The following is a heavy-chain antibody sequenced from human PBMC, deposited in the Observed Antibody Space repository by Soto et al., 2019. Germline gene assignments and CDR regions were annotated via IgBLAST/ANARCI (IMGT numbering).Heavy chain of an antibody. D-gene: IGHD2-15*01. Sequence: PWESLKISCKGSGYSFTSYWIGWVRQMPGKGLEWMGIIYPGDSDTRYSPSFQGQVTISADKSISTAYLQWSSLKASDTAMYYCARHRSLKGSLGCRPETSYSHSMAVWGLGTAVTVSS. CDR1: GYSFTSYW. CDR2: IYPGDSDT. J-gene: IGHJ6*02. CDR3: ARHRSLKGSLGCRPETSYSHSMAV. V-gene: IGHV5-51*01.